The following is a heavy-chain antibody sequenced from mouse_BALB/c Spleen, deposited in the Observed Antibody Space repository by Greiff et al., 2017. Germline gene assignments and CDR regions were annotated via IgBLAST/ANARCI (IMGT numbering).Heavy chain of an antibody. D-gene: IGHD1-1*01. V-gene: IGHV5-17*02. Sequence: DVQLVESGGGLVQPGGSRKLSCAASGFTFSSFGMHWVRQAPEKGLEWVAYISSGSSTIYYADTVKGRFTISRDNPKNTLFLQMTSLRSEDTAMYYCARYYGSSLDYWGQGTTLTVSS. CDR3: ARYYGSSLDY. CDR1: GFTFSSFG. CDR2: ISSGSSTI. J-gene: IGHJ2*01.